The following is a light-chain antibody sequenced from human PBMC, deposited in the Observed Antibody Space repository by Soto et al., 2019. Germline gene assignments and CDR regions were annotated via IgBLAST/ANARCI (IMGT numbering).Light chain of an antibody. CDR3: QSYDNSLSGRV. Sequence: QSVLTQPPSVSGAPGQRVIISCTGISSNIGADSAVHWYQQLPGKAPKLLIYGDNNRPSVVPDRFSGSKSGTSASLAITGLQAEDEADYYCQSYDNSLSGRVFGGGTKLTGL. CDR2: GDN. V-gene: IGLV1-40*01. J-gene: IGLJ3*02. CDR1: SSNIGADSA.